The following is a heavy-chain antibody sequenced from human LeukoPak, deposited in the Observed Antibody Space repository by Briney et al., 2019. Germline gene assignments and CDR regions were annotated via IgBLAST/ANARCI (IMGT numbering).Heavy chain of an antibody. Sequence: GASVKVSCKASGYTYTSYDINWVRQASGQWLEWMGWMNPNSGNTGYAQKFQGRVTMTRNTSISTAYMELSSLRSEDTAVYYCARVRNYYDRHLFSMDVWGQGTTVTVSS. V-gene: IGHV1-8*01. CDR2: MNPNSGNT. D-gene: IGHD3-22*01. J-gene: IGHJ6*02. CDR1: GYTYTSYD. CDR3: ARVRNYYDRHLFSMDV.